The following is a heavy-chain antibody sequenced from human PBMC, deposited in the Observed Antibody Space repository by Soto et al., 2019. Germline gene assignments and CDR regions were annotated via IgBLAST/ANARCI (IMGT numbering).Heavy chain of an antibody. CDR2: INNNGNT. CDR3: ARSDGYNYGRLFDY. V-gene: IGHV4-59*02. CDR1: GGSVSGYH. D-gene: IGHD5-12*01. J-gene: IGHJ4*02. Sequence: TSETLSLTCNVSGGSVSGYHWSWIRQPPGKGLEWIGYINNNGNTDYSPSLESRVIISVDTPKNQFSLKLSSVTAADTAVYYCARSDGYNYGRLFDYWGQGTLVTVSS.